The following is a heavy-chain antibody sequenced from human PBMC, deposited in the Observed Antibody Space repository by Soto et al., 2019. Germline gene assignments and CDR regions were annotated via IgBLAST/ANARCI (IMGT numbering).Heavy chain of an antibody. CDR3: ARDPRYYYASGRYYTYYYGMDV. V-gene: IGHV1-3*01. CDR2: INPGDGKT. D-gene: IGHD3-10*01. CDR1: GYTFTNYA. J-gene: IGHJ6*02. Sequence: ASVKVSCKASGYTFTNYAIHWVRQAPGQRLEWMGWINPGDGKTEYSQKFQGRVTIARDTSATTAYMELSSLRSEDTAEHYCARDPRYYYASGRYYTYYYGMDVWGQGTTVTVSS.